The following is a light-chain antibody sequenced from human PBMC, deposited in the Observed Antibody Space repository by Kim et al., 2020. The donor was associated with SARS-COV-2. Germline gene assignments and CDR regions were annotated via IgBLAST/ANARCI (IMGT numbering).Light chain of an antibody. CDR3: QSYYSSLSGSVV. J-gene: IGLJ2*01. CDR1: GSNIGAGYD. V-gene: IGLV1-40*01. CDR2: GNS. Sequence: LTVSCAGSGSNIGAGYDVFCYQQLPGTAPTPLIYGNSNRPSGAPDRFSGSGSGTAASLAITVLQAEDEADYYCQSYYSSLSGSVVFGGGTQLTVL.